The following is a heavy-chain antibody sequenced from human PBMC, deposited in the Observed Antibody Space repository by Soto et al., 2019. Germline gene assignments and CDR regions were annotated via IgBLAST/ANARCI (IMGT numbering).Heavy chain of an antibody. V-gene: IGHV1-69*12. CDR3: ARVATYYDILTGYQAYGWFDP. CDR1: GGTFSSYA. D-gene: IGHD3-9*01. CDR2: IIPIFGTA. Sequence: QVQLVQSGAEVKKPGSSVKVSCKASGGTFSSYAISWVRQAPGQGLEWMGGIIPIFGTANYAQKFQGRVTITADESTSTAYMELSSLISEDTAVYYGARVATYYDILTGYQAYGWFDPWGQGTLVTVSS. J-gene: IGHJ5*02.